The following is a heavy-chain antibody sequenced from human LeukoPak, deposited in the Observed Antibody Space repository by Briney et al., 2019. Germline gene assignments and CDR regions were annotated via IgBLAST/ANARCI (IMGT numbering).Heavy chain of an antibody. CDR2: IISFLGKA. V-gene: IGHV1-69*04. D-gene: IGHD4-11*01. CDR1: GGTFSSYA. Sequence: SVKVSCKASGGTFSSYAISWVRQAPGQGLEWVGRIISFLGKANYAQKLQGRVTITADKSTSTAYIEMSSLRSEDTAVYYCARAWCTVTTPLYYFDYWGQGTRVTVSS. J-gene: IGHJ4*02. CDR3: ARAWCTVTTPLYYFDY.